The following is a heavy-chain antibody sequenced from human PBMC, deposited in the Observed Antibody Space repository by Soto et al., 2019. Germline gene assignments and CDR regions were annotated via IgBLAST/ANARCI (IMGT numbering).Heavy chain of an antibody. CDR1: GYTFTGYY. D-gene: IGHD4-17*01. CDR2: INPNSGGT. J-gene: IGHJ6*02. Sequence: ASVKVSCKASGYTFTGYYMHWVRQAPGQGLEWMGWINPNSGGTNYAQKFQGRVTMTRDTSISTAYMELSRLRSEDTAVYYCARDLATVTTFISDYYYYYGMDVWGQGTTVTVSS. CDR3: ARDLATVTTFISDYYYYYGMDV. V-gene: IGHV1-2*02.